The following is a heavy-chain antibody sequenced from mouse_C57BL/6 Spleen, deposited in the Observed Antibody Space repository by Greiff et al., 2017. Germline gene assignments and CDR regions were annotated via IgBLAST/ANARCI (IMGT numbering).Heavy chain of an antibody. J-gene: IGHJ1*03. CDR3: ARDEKAYFDV. CDR2: ISDGGSYT. Sequence: VQLKESGGGLVKPGGSLKLSCAASGFTFSSYAMSWVRQTPEKRLEWVATISDGGSYTYYPDNVKGRFTISRDNAKNNLYLQMSHLKSEDTAMYYCARDEKAYFDVWGTGTTVTVSS. CDR1: GFTFSSYA. V-gene: IGHV5-4*01.